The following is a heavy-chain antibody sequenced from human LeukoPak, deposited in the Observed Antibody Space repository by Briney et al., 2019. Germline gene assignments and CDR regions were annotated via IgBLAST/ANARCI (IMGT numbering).Heavy chain of an antibody. CDR3: AKDEGDIVVVPAAMDY. V-gene: IGHV3-23*01. CDR2: ISGSGGST. Sequence: GGSLRLSCAASGFTFSSYAMSWVRQAPGKGLEWVSAISGSGGSTYYADSVKGRFTISRDNSKNMLYLQMNSLRAEDTAVYYCAKDEGDIVVVPAAMDYWGQGTLVTVSS. CDR1: GFTFSSYA. D-gene: IGHD2-2*01. J-gene: IGHJ4*02.